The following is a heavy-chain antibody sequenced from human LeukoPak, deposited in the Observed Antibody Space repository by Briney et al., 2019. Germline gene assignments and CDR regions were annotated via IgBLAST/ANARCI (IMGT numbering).Heavy chain of an antibody. Sequence: PSETLSLTCTVSGGSISSSSYYWGWIRQPPGTGLEWIGSIYYSGSTYYNPSLKSRVTISVDTSKNQFSLKLSSVTAADTAVYYCARRTRYYYDSSGYSPSQWFDPWGQGTLVTVSS. V-gene: IGHV4-39*01. CDR1: GGSISSSSYY. CDR3: ARRTRYYYDSSGYSPSQWFDP. J-gene: IGHJ5*02. CDR2: IYYSGST. D-gene: IGHD3-22*01.